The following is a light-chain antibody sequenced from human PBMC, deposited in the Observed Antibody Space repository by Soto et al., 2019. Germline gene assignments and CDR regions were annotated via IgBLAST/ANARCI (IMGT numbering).Light chain of an antibody. CDR3: SSYSTSYFYF. J-gene: IGLJ1*01. V-gene: IGLV2-18*02. CDR1: SSDLASYNR. CDR2: GVT. Sequence: QSALTQPPSVSGSPGQSVTISCTGTSSDLASYNRVSWYQRPPGTGPKLVIYGVTIRPSGISNRFSGSKSGSTASLTISGLRDEDEADYYCSSYSTSYFYFFGSGTKLTVL.